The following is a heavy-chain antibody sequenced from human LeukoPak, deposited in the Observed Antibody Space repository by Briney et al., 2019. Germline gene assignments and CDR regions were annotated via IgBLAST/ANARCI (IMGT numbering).Heavy chain of an antibody. Sequence: SETLSLTCTVSGGSISSSSYYWGWIRQPPGKGLEWIGSFYYSGSTYYNPSLKSRVTISVDTPKNQFSLKLSSVTAAYTAVYYCANRYCSGGSCYFDYWGQGTLVTVSS. J-gene: IGHJ4*02. CDR1: GGSISSSSYY. D-gene: IGHD2-15*01. V-gene: IGHV4-39*01. CDR3: ANRYCSGGSCYFDY. CDR2: FYYSGST.